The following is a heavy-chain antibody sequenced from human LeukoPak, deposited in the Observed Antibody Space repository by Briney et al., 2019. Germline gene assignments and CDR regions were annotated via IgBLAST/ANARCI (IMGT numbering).Heavy chain of an antibody. CDR1: GFTFSSYA. J-gene: IGHJ4*02. V-gene: IGHV3-43*02. CDR2: ISGSGGST. Sequence: PGGSLRLSCAASGFTFSSYAMSWVRQAPGKGLEWVSAISGSGGSTYYADSVKGRFTISRDNSKNSLYLQMNSLRTEDTALYYCAKDIGGGDLFDYWGQGTLVTVSS. CDR3: AKDIGGGDLFDY. D-gene: IGHD4-17*01.